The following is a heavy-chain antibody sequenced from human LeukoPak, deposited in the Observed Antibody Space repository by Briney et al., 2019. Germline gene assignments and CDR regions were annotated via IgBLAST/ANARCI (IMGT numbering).Heavy chain of an antibody. CDR2: IFHSGST. D-gene: IGHD2-15*01. Sequence: PSETLSLTCTVSGYSISSGYYWGWIRQPPGKGLEWIGSIFHSGSTYYNPSLKSRVTISVDKSKNQFSLKLSSVTAADTAVYYCAREGHRGTDLEDFDYWGQGTLVTVSS. CDR1: GYSISSGYY. CDR3: AREGHRGTDLEDFDY. V-gene: IGHV4-38-2*02. J-gene: IGHJ4*02.